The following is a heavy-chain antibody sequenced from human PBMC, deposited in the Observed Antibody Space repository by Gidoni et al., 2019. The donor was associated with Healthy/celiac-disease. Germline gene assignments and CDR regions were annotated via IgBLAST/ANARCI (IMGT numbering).Heavy chain of an antibody. D-gene: IGHD3-22*01. Sequence: QVQLVESGGGVVQPGRSLRLSCAASGFTFSSYAMHWVRQAPGKGLGWVAVISYDGSNKYYADSVKGRFTISRDNSKNTLYLQMNSLRAEDTAVYYCAREKGSGYYAHYYYYMDVWGKGTTVTVSS. CDR3: AREKGSGYYAHYYYYMDV. J-gene: IGHJ6*03. V-gene: IGHV3-30*01. CDR2: ISYDGSNK. CDR1: GFTFSSYA.